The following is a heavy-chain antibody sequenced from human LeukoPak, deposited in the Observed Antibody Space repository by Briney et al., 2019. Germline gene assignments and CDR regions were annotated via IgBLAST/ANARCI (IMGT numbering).Heavy chain of an antibody. Sequence: PSETLSLTCTVSGGSISSSSYYWGWIRQPPGKWLEWIGSLYYSGSTYYNPSLKSRVTISVDTSKNQFSLKLSSVTDADTAVYYCARHESGSGRYTGGAFDIWGQGTMVTVSS. CDR3: ARHESGSGRYTGGAFDI. CDR1: GGSISSSSYY. J-gene: IGHJ3*02. CDR2: LYYSGST. V-gene: IGHV4-39*01. D-gene: IGHD6-19*01.